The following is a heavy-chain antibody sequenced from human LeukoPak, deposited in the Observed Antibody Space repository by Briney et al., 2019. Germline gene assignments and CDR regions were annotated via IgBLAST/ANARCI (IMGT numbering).Heavy chain of an antibody. J-gene: IGHJ6*02. CDR2: ISGSGGST. CDR1: GFTFSSYA. Sequence: GGSLRLSCAASGFTFSSYAMSWVRQAPGKGLEWVSAISGSGGSTYYADSVKGRFTISRDNSKNTLYLQMNSLRAEDTAVYHCAKVPVSVITDGMDVWGQGITVTVSS. D-gene: IGHD2/OR15-2a*01. CDR3: AKVPVSVITDGMDV. V-gene: IGHV3-23*01.